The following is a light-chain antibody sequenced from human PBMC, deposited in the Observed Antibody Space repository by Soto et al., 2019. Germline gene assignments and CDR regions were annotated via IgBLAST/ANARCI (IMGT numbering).Light chain of an antibody. CDR2: WAS. CDR3: QQYYSTPWT. CDR1: QSVLYSSNNKNH. V-gene: IGKV4-1*01. Sequence: DIVMTQSPDSLAVSLGERATINCKSSQSVLYSSNNKNHLAWYQQKSGQTPKLLIYWASTRESGVPDRFRGSGSGTDFTLTISSLQAEDVAVYYCQQYYSTPWTFGQGTKVEIK. J-gene: IGKJ1*01.